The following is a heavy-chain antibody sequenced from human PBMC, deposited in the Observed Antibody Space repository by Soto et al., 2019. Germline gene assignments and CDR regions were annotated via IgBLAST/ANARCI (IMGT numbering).Heavy chain of an antibody. CDR3: VRTSLVVAAATREDY. J-gene: IGHJ4*02. D-gene: IGHD2-15*01. Sequence: VRLVESGGGLVQPGGSLRPSCAASGFTFSSYWMHWVRQAPGKGLVWVSRNNSDGSSTSYADSVKGRFTISRDNAKNTRYLQMNSLRAEDTAVYYCVRTSLVVAAATREDYWGQGTLVTVSS. V-gene: IGHV3-74*01. CDR2: NNSDGSST. CDR1: GFTFSSYW.